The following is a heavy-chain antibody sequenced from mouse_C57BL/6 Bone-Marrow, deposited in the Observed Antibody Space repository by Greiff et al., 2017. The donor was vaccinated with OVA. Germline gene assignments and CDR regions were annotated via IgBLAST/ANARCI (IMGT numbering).Heavy chain of an antibody. V-gene: IGHV14-4*01. D-gene: IGHD4-1*01. CDR3: TTGTGTEAMDY. CDR1: GFNIKDDY. Sequence: EVQLQQSGAELVRPGASVKLSCTASGFNIKDDYMHWVQQRPEQGLEWIGWIDPENGDTDYASKFQGKATITGDTYTNTAYLQLSSLTSEDTAVYYCTTGTGTEAMDYWGQGTSVTVSS. CDR2: IDPENGDT. J-gene: IGHJ4*01.